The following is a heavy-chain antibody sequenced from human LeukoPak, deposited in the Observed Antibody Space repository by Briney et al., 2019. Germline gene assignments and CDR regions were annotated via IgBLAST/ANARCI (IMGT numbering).Heavy chain of an antibody. CDR1: GYTFTAYQ. CDR3: ARDLSSGWPRNYYYGMDV. D-gene: IGHD6-19*01. J-gene: IGHJ6*02. Sequence: GASVKVSCKASGYTFTAYQIHWVRQAPGQGLEWMGWINPNSGGTNYAQKFQGRVTMTRDTSISTAYMELSRLRSDDTAVYYCARDLSSGWPRNYYYGMDVWGQGTTVTVSS. V-gene: IGHV1-2*02. CDR2: INPNSGGT.